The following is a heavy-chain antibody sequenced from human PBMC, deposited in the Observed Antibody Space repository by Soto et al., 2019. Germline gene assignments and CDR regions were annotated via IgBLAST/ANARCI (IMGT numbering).Heavy chain of an antibody. CDR3: ARGVRIAARPLANWFDP. D-gene: IGHD6-6*01. CDR1: GGSFSGYY. J-gene: IGHJ5*02. Sequence: SETLSLTCAVYGGSFSGYYWSWIRQPPGKGLEWIGEINHSGSTNYNPSLKSRVTISVDTSKNQFSLKLSSVTAADTAVYYCARGVRIAARPLANWFDPWGQGTLVTVSS. CDR2: INHSGST. V-gene: IGHV4-34*01.